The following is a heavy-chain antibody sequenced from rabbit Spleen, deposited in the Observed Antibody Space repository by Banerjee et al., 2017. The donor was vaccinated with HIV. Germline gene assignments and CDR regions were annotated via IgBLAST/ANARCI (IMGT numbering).Heavy chain of an antibody. CDR2: IDPVFGST. CDR3: VREAGYAGYGDGNL. V-gene: IGHV1S7*01. Sequence: QSLVESGGGLVQPGGSLKLSCKASGFTLSSYYMNWVRQAPGKGLEWIGYIDPVFGSTVYASWVNGRFTISSHNAQNTLYLQLSSLTAADTATYFCVREAGYAGYGDGNLWGPGTLVTVS. CDR1: GFTLSSYY. D-gene: IGHD7-1*01. J-gene: IGHJ4*01.